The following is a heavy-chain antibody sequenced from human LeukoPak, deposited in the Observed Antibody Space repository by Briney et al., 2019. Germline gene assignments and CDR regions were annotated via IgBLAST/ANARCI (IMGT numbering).Heavy chain of an antibody. V-gene: IGHV3-74*01. CDR2: INGDGSST. CDR1: GFTFSNYW. Sequence: GGSLRLSCAASGFTFSNYWMHWVRQAPGKGLVWVSRINGDGSSTNYADSVKGRFTISRDNSKNTLYLQMNSLRDEDTAVYYCARARGFDWWGQGTLVTVSS. CDR3: ARARGFDW. J-gene: IGHJ4*02.